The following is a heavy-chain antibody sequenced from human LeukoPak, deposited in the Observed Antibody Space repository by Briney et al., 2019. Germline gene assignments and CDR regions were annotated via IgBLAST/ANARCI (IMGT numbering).Heavy chain of an antibody. D-gene: IGHD3-22*01. Sequence: SETLSLTCTVSGGSISSSSYYWGWIRQPPGKGLEWIGSIYYSGSTYYNPSLKSRVTISLDTSKNQFSLNLNSVTAADTAVYYCARFQGHYDSSGYYRDVFDIWGQGTLVTVSS. J-gene: IGHJ3*02. CDR1: GGSISSSSYY. CDR3: ARFQGHYDSSGYYRDVFDI. V-gene: IGHV4-39*07. CDR2: IYYSGST.